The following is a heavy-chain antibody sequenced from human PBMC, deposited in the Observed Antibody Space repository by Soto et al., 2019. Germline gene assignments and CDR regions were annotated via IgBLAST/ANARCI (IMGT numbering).Heavy chain of an antibody. CDR3: ARVREPLTGGPWFDP. Sequence: SETLSLTCAVSGYSISNTNWWGWIRQPPGKGLEWIGYIFYTGSTYYNPSLKSRVTMSVDTSKNQFSLKLSSVTAADTAVYYCARVREPLTGGPWFDPWGQGTLVTVSS. J-gene: IGHJ5*02. CDR1: GYSISNTNW. D-gene: IGHD1-26*01. CDR2: IFYTGST. V-gene: IGHV4-28*03.